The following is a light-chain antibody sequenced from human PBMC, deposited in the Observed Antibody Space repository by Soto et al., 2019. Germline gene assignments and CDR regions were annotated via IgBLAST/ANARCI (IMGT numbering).Light chain of an antibody. Sequence: EIVMTQSPATLSVSPGERATLSCRASQSVSSNLAWYQQKPGQAPRLLIYGASTRATGIPARFSGSGSGTEFTLTISSLQSEDFATYFCLQDHNYPRTFGQGTKVDIK. CDR3: LQDHNYPRT. CDR2: GAS. V-gene: IGKV3-15*01. J-gene: IGKJ1*01. CDR1: QSVSSN.